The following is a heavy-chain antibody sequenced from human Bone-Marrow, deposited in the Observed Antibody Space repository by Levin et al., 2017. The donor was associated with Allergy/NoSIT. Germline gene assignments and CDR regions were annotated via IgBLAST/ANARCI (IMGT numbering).Heavy chain of an antibody. D-gene: IGHD2-2*01. CDR2: IYYSGST. J-gene: IGHJ5*02. CDR3: ARVMCSSTSCYEIDNWFDP. V-gene: IGHV4-59*01. CDR1: GGSISSYY. Sequence: SETLSLTCTVSGGSISSYYWSWIRQPPGKGLEWIGYIYYSGSTNYNPSLKSRVTISVDTSKNQFSLKLSSVTAADTAVYYCARVMCSSTSCYEIDNWFDPWGQGTLVTVSS.